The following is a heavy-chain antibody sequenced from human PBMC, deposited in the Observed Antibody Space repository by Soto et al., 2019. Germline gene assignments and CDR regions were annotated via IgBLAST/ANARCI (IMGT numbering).Heavy chain of an antibody. CDR1: GGSISSSNW. CDR3: ASRQSSDAFAI. V-gene: IGHV4-4*02. J-gene: IGHJ3*02. Sequence: QVQLQESGPGLVKPSWTLSLTCAVSGGSISSSNWWSWVRQPPGKGLEWIGEIYHSGSTNYNPSPKTRVILSVDKSKSQCSLKLSTVTAADPAVYYFASRQSSDAFAIWVQGTMVTVS. D-gene: IGHD2-2*01. CDR2: IYHSGST.